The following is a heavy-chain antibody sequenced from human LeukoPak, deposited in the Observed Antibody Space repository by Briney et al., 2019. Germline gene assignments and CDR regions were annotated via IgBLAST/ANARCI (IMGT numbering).Heavy chain of an antibody. CDR3: ARDHLVDGYNYFNS. V-gene: IGHV1-69*13. J-gene: IGHJ4*02. CDR1: GGTFSSYA. D-gene: IGHD5-24*01. Sequence: SVKVSCKASGGTFSSYAISWVRQAPGQGLEWMGGIIPIFGTANYAQKFQGRVTITADESTSTAYMELSSLRSEDTAVYYCARDHLVDGYNYFNSWGQGTLVTVSS. CDR2: IIPIFGTA.